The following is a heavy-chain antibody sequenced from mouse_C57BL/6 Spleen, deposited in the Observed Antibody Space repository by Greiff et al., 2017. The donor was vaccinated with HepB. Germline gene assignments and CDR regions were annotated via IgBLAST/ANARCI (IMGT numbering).Heavy chain of an antibody. Sequence: EVKLVESGGGLVKPGGSLKLSCAASGFTFSSYAMSWVRQTPEKRLEWVATISDGGSYTYYPDNLKGRFTISRDNANNNLYLQMSHLKSEDTAMYYCARDQNSYGYFDVWGTGTTVT. CDR2: ISDGGSYT. J-gene: IGHJ1*03. CDR1: GFTFSSYA. CDR3: ARDQNSYGYFDV. V-gene: IGHV5-4*01. D-gene: IGHD5-1-1*01.